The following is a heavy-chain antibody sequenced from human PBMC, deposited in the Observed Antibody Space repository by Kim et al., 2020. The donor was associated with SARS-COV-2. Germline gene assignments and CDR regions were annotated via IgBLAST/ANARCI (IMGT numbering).Heavy chain of an antibody. D-gene: IGHD6-13*01. V-gene: IGHV3-30-3*01. CDR3: AREERIAAAYNLYYGMDV. CDR1: GFTFSSYA. Sequence: GGSLRLSCAASGFTFSSYAMHWVRQAPGKGLEWVAVISYDGSNKYYADSVKGRFTISRDNSKNTLYLQMNSLRAEDTAVYYCAREERIAAAYNLYYGMDV. CDR2: ISYDGSNK. J-gene: IGHJ6*01.